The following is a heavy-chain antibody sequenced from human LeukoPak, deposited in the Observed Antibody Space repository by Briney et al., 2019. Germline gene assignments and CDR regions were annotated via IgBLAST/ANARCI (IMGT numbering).Heavy chain of an antibody. Sequence: GGSLRLSCAASGFTFSSYAMHRVRQAPGKGLEWVAVISYDGSNKYYADSVKGRFTISRDNSKNTLYLQMNSLRAEDTAVYYCARAVVPAASDLDYWGQGTLVTVSS. D-gene: IGHD2-2*01. CDR2: ISYDGSNK. V-gene: IGHV3-30*04. CDR3: ARAVVPAASDLDY. CDR1: GFTFSSYA. J-gene: IGHJ4*02.